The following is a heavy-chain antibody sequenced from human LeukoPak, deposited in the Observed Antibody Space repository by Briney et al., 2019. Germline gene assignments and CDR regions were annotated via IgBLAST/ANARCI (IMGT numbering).Heavy chain of an antibody. Sequence: ASVKVSCKASGYTFLSYDINWVRQATGQGLEWMGWMSPNSGNTGYAQQFQGRVTMTRDTSISTAYMELRSLTSEDTAVYYCVRDGEGVAISVNYWFDPWGQGTLVTVSS. V-gene: IGHV1-8*01. CDR3: VRDGEGVAISVNYWFDP. CDR2: MSPNSGNT. J-gene: IGHJ5*02. D-gene: IGHD3-10*01. CDR1: GYTFLSYD.